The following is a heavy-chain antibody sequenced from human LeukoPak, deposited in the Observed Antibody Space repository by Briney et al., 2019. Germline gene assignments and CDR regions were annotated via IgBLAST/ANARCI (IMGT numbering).Heavy chain of an antibody. CDR2: IIPIFGTA. CDR3: ASWGYYGSGSYYNDRFDP. V-gene: IGHV1-69*13. CDR1: GYTFTSYG. J-gene: IGHJ5*02. D-gene: IGHD3-10*01. Sequence: SVKVSCKASGYTFTSYGISWVRQAPGQGLEWMGGIIPIFGTANYAQKFQGRVTITADESTSTAYMELSSLRSEDTAVYYCASWGYYGSGSYYNDRFDPWGQGTLVTVSS.